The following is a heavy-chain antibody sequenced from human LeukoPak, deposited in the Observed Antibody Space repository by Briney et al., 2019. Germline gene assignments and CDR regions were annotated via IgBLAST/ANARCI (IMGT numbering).Heavy chain of an antibody. D-gene: IGHD4-17*01. CDR3: AKDRGDYGDYIDY. CDR2: ISGSGGST. V-gene: IGHV3-23*01. Sequence: GGSLRLSCAASGFTFSSYAMSWVRQAPGKGLEWVSVISGSGGSTYSADSVKGRFTISRDNSKNTLYLQMNSLRAEDTAVFYCAKDRGDYGDYIDYWGQGTLVTVSS. J-gene: IGHJ4*02. CDR1: GFTFSSYA.